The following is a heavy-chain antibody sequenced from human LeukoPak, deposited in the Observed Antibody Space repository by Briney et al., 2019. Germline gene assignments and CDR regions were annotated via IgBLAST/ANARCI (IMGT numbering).Heavy chain of an antibody. CDR3: ARDLRDH. CDR2: INPNSGGT. Sequence: GSSVTVSCKASGGTLSSYAISWVRQAAGQGREWMGWINPNSGGTNYARKLQGWVTMTRHTPIRTDYMELSRMRLDDTAVYYCARDLRDHWGQGTLVTVSS. CDR1: GGTLSSYA. V-gene: IGHV1-2*04. J-gene: IGHJ4*02. D-gene: IGHD3-10*01.